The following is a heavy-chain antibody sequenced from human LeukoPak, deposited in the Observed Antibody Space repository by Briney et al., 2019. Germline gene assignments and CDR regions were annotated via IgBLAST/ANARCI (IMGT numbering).Heavy chain of an antibody. D-gene: IGHD1-26*01. J-gene: IGHJ4*02. CDR1: VYTFITYG. V-gene: IGHV1-18*01. Sequence: GASVTVSFKSSVYTFITYGITWVRQAPGQGREGMGWITPYNGDTNYAQNLQDRVTMTTDTSTSTAYMELRSLRSDDTAVYFCARVAGVSYNYFDSWGQGTLVTVSS. CDR2: ITPYNGDT. CDR3: ARVAGVSYNYFDS.